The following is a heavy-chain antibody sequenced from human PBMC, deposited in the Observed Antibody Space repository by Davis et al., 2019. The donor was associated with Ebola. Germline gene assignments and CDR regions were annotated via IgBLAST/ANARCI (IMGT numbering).Heavy chain of an antibody. CDR3: ALVYAQVY. J-gene: IGHJ4*02. V-gene: IGHV1-2*02. CDR2: INPNSGGT. CDR1: GYTFTSYG. D-gene: IGHD2-8*01. Sequence: ASVKVSCKASGYTFTSYGISWVRQAPGQGLEWMGWINPNSGGTNYAQKFQGRVTMTRDTSISTAYMELSRLRSDDTAVYYCALVYAQVYWGQGTLVTVSS.